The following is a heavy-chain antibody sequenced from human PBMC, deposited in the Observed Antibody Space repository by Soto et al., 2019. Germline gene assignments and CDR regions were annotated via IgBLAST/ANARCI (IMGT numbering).Heavy chain of an antibody. CDR2: IWYDGSNK. Sequence: PGGSLRLSCAASGFTFSSYGMHWVRQAPGKGLEWVAVIWYDGSNKYYADSVKGRFTISRDNSKNTLYLQMNSLRAEDTAVYYCAGLTYYYDSSGYTSGMDVWGQGTTVTVSS. J-gene: IGHJ6*02. V-gene: IGHV3-33*01. D-gene: IGHD3-22*01. CDR3: AGLTYYYDSSGYTSGMDV. CDR1: GFTFSSYG.